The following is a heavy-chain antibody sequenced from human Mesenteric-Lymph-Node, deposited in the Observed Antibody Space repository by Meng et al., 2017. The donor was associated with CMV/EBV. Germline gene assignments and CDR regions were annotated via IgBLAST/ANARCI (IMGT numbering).Heavy chain of an antibody. Sequence: QGQLHQWGAGLLKTSENRSVTWAGYGGSFSGYYWNWIRQSPEKGLEWIGEINHSGSTTYNPSFTSRIIISVDTSTNQISLNMSSVTAADTAVYYCARGSSYDILTGYFDYWGQGALVTVSS. D-gene: IGHD3-9*01. V-gene: IGHV4-34*01. J-gene: IGHJ4*02. CDR3: ARGSSYDILTGYFDY. CDR2: INHSGST. CDR1: GGSFSGYY.